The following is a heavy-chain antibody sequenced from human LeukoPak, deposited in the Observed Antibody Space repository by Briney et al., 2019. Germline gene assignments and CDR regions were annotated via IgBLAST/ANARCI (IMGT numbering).Heavy chain of an antibody. V-gene: IGHV3-66*01. Sequence: GGSLIFYCAASGFTVSSNHMSWVRQAPGKGLEWVSVIYSGGSRYYADSVKGRFTISRDSSKNTLWLQMNSLRAEDTAVYYCARAPSLTSGFDYWGQGTLVTVSS. CDR3: ARAPSLTSGFDY. D-gene: IGHD1-20*01. CDR1: GFTVSSNH. CDR2: IYSGGSR. J-gene: IGHJ4*02.